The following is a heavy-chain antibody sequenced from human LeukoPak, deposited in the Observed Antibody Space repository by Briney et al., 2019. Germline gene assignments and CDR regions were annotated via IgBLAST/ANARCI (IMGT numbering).Heavy chain of an antibody. Sequence: KSGESLKISCKGSGYSFTSSWIGWVRQMPGKGLEWMGIIYPGDSDTRYRPSFQGQVTISADKSISTAYLQWSSLNTSDTAMYYCARYTDHYYFDYWGQGTLVTVSS. CDR1: GYSFTSSW. D-gene: IGHD1-1*01. V-gene: IGHV5-51*01. CDR3: ARYTDHYYFDY. J-gene: IGHJ4*02. CDR2: IYPGDSDT.